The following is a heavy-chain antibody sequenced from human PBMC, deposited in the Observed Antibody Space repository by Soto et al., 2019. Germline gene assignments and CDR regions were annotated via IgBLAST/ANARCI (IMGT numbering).Heavy chain of an antibody. J-gene: IGHJ4*02. CDR2: ISYDGSNK. CDR1: GFTFSSYG. CDR3: AKDGWFGELIFVNYFDY. D-gene: IGHD3-10*01. V-gene: IGHV3-30*18. Sequence: QVQLVESGGGVVQPGRSLRLSCAASGFTFSSYGMHWVRQAPGKGLEWVAVISYDGSNKYYADSVKGRFTISRDNSKNTLYLQMNSLRAEDTAVYYCAKDGWFGELIFVNYFDYWGQGTLVTVSS.